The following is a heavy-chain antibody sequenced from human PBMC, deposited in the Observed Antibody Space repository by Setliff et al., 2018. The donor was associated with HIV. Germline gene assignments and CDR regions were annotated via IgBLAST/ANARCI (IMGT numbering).Heavy chain of an antibody. CDR1: GASFVGDNH. CDR2: FTYTDIHYVNYLN. D-gene: IGHD6-19*01. CDR3: ARARSDWYNVSPYYFDL. J-gene: IGHJ4*02. V-gene: IGHV4-30-4*01. Sequence: NPSETLSLTCAVSGASFVGDNHWSWIRQTPERGLEWIAYFTYTDIHYVNYLNYRNPSLASRLSISVDKSKNQFSLTLSSVTAADTAVYYCARARSDWYNVSPYYFDLWGQGTPVTVSS.